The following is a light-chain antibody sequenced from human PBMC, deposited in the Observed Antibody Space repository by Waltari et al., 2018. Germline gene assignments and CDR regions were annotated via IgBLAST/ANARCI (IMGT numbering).Light chain of an antibody. CDR2: DAS. V-gene: IGKV1-13*02. CDR3: QQFNSFPLT. Sequence: AIQLTQSPSSLSASVGDKVTITCRATQDISSASAWYQPRPGKAPKFLIYDASNLESGVPSRFRGSGSGTDFTLTISSLQPDDFGTYFCQQFNSFPLTFGGGTKVEMK. CDR1: QDISSA. J-gene: IGKJ4*01.